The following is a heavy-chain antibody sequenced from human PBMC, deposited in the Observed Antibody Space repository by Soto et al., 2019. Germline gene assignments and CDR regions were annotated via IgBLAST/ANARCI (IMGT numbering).Heavy chain of an antibody. D-gene: IGHD2-21*02. Sequence: SVKVSCKTSGFTFTNSAVQWVRQARGQRLEWIGWIIVTSGRTNYAREVQERVTISRDTSTSTAYMELSGLRSEDTAVYYCVAELYSGGGCCSFDFWGQGTMVTVSS. J-gene: IGHJ3*01. V-gene: IGHV1-58*01. CDR3: VAELYSGGGCCSFDF. CDR2: IIVTSGRT. CDR1: GFTFTNSA.